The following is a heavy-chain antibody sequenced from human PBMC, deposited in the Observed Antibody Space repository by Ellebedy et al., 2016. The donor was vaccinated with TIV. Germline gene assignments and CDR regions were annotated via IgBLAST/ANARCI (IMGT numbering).Heavy chain of an antibody. D-gene: IGHD3-16*01. CDR1: GFSLSTSGMC. CDR3: AREDGEFSYALDS. J-gene: IGHJ4*02. Sequence: SGPTLVKPTETLTLTCTFSGFSLSTSGMCITWIRQPPGKALEWLTRIDCDEDTYYSTSLQSRLTISKDRTRNQVVLTMTSMDADDSYMYFCAREDGEFSYALDSWGQGILVTVST. V-gene: IGHV2-70*11. CDR2: IDCDEDT.